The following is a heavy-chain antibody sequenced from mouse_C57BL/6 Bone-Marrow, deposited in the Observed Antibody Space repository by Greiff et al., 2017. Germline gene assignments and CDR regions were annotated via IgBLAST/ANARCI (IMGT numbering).Heavy chain of an antibody. D-gene: IGHD2-4*01. CDR2: IDPSDSYT. V-gene: IGHV1-69*01. J-gene: IGHJ3*01. CDR3: ARARDDYDEFAY. CDR1: GYTFTSYW. Sequence: QVQLQQPGAELVMPGASVKLSCKASGYTFTSYWMHWVKQRPGQGLEWIGEIDPSDSYTNYNQTFKGKSTFTVDKSSSTAYMRLSSLTSEDSAVYYCARARDDYDEFAYWGQGTLVTVSA.